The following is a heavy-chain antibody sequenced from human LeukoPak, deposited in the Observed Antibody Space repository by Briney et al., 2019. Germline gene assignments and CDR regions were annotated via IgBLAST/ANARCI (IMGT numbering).Heavy chain of an antibody. CDR1: GGSVGSGSYY. V-gene: IGHV4-61*01. D-gene: IGHD2-2*01. CDR3: AREQIVVVPAAMVYYGMDV. J-gene: IGHJ6*02. Sequence: SETLSLTCTVSGGSVGSGSYYWSWIRQPPGKGLEWIGYIYYSGSTNYNPSLKSRVTISVDTSKNQFSLRLSSVTAADTAVYYCAREQIVVVPAAMVYYGMDVWGQGTTVTVSS. CDR2: IYYSGST.